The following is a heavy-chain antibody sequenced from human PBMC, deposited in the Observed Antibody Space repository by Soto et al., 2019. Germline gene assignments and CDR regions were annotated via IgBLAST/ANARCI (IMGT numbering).Heavy chain of an antibody. CDR1: GGSISSSNW. CDR2: IYHSGST. CDR3: AREGQLWLPHALVEHAFDI. V-gene: IGHV4-4*02. D-gene: IGHD5-18*01. Sequence: PXATLSLTCAVSGGSISSSNWWSWFRRPPGKGLEWIGEIYHSGSTNYNPSLKSRVTISVDKSKNQFSLKLSSVTAADTAVYYCAREGQLWLPHALVEHAFDIWGQRTMVTVSS. J-gene: IGHJ3*02.